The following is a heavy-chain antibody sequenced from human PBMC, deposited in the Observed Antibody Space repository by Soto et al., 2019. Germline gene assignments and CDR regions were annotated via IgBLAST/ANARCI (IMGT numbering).Heavy chain of an antibody. Sequence: SETLSLTCAVYGGSFSGYYWSWIRQPPGKGLEWIGEINHSGSTNYNPSLKSRVTISVDTSKNQLSLKLSSVTAADTAVYYCARGPMDYGSGSYYNILAGANWFDPWGQGTLVTVSS. V-gene: IGHV4-34*01. D-gene: IGHD3-10*01. CDR2: INHSGST. CDR1: GGSFSGYY. CDR3: ARGPMDYGSGSYYNILAGANWFDP. J-gene: IGHJ5*02.